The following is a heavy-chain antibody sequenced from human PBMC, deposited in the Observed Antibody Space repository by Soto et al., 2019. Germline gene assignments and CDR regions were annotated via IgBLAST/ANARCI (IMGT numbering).Heavy chain of an antibody. D-gene: IGHD3-10*01. J-gene: IGHJ4*02. CDR1: GGSISSADYY. V-gene: IGHV4-30-4*08. CDR3: ARVVRYYYGSGSPGIDY. CDR2: IYYSGST. Sequence: SETLSLTCTVSGGSISSADYYWSWIRQPPGKGLEWIGYIYYSGSTYYNPSLKSRVTISVDTSKNQFSLKLSSVTAADTAVYYCARVVRYYYGSGSPGIDYWGQGTLVTVSS.